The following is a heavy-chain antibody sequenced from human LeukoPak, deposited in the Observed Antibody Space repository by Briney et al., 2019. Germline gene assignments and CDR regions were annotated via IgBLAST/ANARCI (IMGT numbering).Heavy chain of an antibody. J-gene: IGHJ4*02. CDR1: GFTLRRYA. V-gene: IGHV3-23*01. Sequence: GGSLRLSCVASGFTLRRYAMSWVRQAPGKGLEWVSSNSGSGDTTYYADSVKGRFTISRDNSKNTLYLQMYSLRAEDTAIYYCANGPGSGNYFELFYFDYWGQGALVTVSS. D-gene: IGHD3-10*01. CDR2: NSGSGDTT. CDR3: ANGPGSGNYFELFYFDY.